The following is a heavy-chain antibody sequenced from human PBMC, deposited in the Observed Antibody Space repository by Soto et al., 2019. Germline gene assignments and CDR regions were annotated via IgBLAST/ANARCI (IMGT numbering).Heavy chain of an antibody. CDR2: IKQDGSEK. Sequence: GGSLRLSCAASGFTFSSYWMSWVREAPGKGLEWVANIKQDGSEKYYVDSVKGRFTISRDNAKNSLYLQMNSLRAEDTAVYYCASIHSSGWYLFDYWGQGTLVTVSS. D-gene: IGHD6-19*01. V-gene: IGHV3-7*01. CDR3: ASIHSSGWYLFDY. CDR1: GFTFSSYW. J-gene: IGHJ4*02.